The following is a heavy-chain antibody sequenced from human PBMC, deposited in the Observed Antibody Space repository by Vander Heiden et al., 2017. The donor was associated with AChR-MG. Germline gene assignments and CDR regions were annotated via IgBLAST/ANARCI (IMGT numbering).Heavy chain of an antibody. CDR3: AKDSGSYHTYFDY. V-gene: IGHV3-23*01. J-gene: IGHJ4*02. CDR1: GFTFSSYA. Sequence: EVQLLESGGGLVQPGGSLSLSCAASGFTFSSYARSWVRQAPGKGLGWVSAISGSGGSTYYADSVKGRFTISRDNSKNTLYLQMNSLRAEDTAVYYCAKDSGSYHTYFDYWGQGTLVTVSS. D-gene: IGHD1-26*01. CDR2: ISGSGGST.